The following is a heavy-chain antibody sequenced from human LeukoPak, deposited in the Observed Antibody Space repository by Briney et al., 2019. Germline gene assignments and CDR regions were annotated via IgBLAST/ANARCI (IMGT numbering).Heavy chain of an antibody. CDR1: GGTFISYA. CDR2: IIPIRGIA. V-gene: IGHV1-69*04. D-gene: IGHD2-21*02. Sequence: SVKVSCKASGGTFISYARSWVRQAPAQGLEWMGRIIPIRGIAISAQKFQGRVTITADKSTSTAYIELSSLRSEDTAVYYCPRGSVGGDSSVKYYYYDYGMDVWGQGTTVTVSS. CDR3: PRGSVGGDSSVKYYYYDYGMDV. J-gene: IGHJ6*02.